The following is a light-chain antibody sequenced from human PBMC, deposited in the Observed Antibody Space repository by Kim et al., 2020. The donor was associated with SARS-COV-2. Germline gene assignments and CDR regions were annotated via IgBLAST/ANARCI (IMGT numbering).Light chain of an antibody. CDR1: SSDIGTYNR. CDR3: SSYTSSNIYV. CDR2: EVT. Sequence: SVPISCTGTSSDIGTYNRVSWYQQPPGTAPKLMIYEVTNRPSGVPDRFSGSKSGNTASLTISGLQAEDEADYYCSSYTSSNIYVFGTGTKVTVL. J-gene: IGLJ1*01. V-gene: IGLV2-18*02.